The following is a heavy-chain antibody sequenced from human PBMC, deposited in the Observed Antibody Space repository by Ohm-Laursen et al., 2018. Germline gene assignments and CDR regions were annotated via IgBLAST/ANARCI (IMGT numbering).Heavy chain of an antibody. Sequence: GSLRLSCSASGFTFSDYYMSWIRQAPGKGLEWVSYISSSGSTIYYADSVKGRFTISRDDAKNSLYLQMNSLRAEDTAVYYCARGSYGDYYFDYWGQGTLVTVSS. CDR1: GFTFSDYY. V-gene: IGHV3-11*01. CDR3: ARGSYGDYYFDY. D-gene: IGHD4-17*01. J-gene: IGHJ4*02. CDR2: ISSSGSTI.